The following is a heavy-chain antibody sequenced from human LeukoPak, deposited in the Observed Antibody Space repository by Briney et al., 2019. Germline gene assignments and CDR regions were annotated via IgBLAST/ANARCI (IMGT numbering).Heavy chain of an antibody. V-gene: IGHV1-69*13. Sequence: ASVKVSCKASGGTFSSYAISWVRQAPGQGLEWMGGIIPIFGTANYAQKFQGRVTITADESTSTDYMELSSLRSEDTAVYYCAREGCSSTSCYKDYYYGMDVWGQGTTVTVSS. D-gene: IGHD2-2*02. CDR3: AREGCSSTSCYKDYYYGMDV. CDR2: IIPIFGTA. J-gene: IGHJ6*02. CDR1: GGTFSSYA.